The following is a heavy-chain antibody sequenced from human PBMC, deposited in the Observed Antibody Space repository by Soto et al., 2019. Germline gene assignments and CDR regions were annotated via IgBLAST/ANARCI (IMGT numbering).Heavy chain of an antibody. D-gene: IGHD3-22*01. V-gene: IGHV1-69*12. CDR2: IIPVFDKT. J-gene: IGHJ3*02. CDR1: GGTFSSGA. CDR3: ARAHLFYDSSGYYYIDAFDI. Sequence: QVQLVQSGAEVKKPGSSVKVSCKASGGTFSSGAVIWVRQAPGQGLEWMGGIIPVFDKTNYAQQFRGGVTITAGESTSTVYMELSSLISEDTAVYYCARAHLFYDSSGYYYIDAFDIWGQGTMVTVSS.